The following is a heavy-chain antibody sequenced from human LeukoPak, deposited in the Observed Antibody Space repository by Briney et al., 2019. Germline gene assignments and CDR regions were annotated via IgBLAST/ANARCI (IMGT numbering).Heavy chain of an antibody. CDR1: GYTFTGYY. CDR2: INPNSGGT. Sequence: ASLKVSCMASGYTFTGYYMRWVRQAPGQGLEWMGWINPNSGGTNNAQKFHGWFTMTSDTSISTAYMELSRLRSDDTAVYYCARGARGDYYDYGMDVGGKGRTVTVS. D-gene: IGHD3-10*01. J-gene: IGHJ6*04. V-gene: IGHV1-2*04. CDR3: ARGARGDYYDYGMDV.